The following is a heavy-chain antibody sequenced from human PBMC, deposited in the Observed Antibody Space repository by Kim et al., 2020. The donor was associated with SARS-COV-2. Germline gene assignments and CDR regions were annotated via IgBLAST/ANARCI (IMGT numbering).Heavy chain of an antibody. D-gene: IGHD1-26*01. CDR3: AKDLGSQNGVDY. J-gene: IGHJ4*02. V-gene: IGHV3-23*01. Sequence: YYKDTVKGRFTSYRDHTNNTLDLQMNSLRAEDTAGYYCAKDLGSQNGVDYWGQGNLVTVSS.